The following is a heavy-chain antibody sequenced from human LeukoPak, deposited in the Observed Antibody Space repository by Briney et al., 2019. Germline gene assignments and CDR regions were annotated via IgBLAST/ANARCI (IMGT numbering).Heavy chain of an antibody. Sequence: SVKVSCKASGGTFSSYAISWVRQAPGQGLEWMGGIIPIFGTANYAQKFQGRVTITTDESTSTAYMELSSLRSEDTAVYYCARDKHLVVPEGYYYYMDVWGKGTTVTVSS. V-gene: IGHV1-69*05. J-gene: IGHJ6*03. D-gene: IGHD2-2*01. CDR3: ARDKHLVVPEGYYYYMDV. CDR2: IIPIFGTA. CDR1: GGTFSSYA.